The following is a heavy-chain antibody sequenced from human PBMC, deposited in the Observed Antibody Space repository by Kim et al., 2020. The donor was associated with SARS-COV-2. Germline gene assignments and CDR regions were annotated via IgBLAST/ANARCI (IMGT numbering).Heavy chain of an antibody. J-gene: IGHJ4*02. V-gene: IGHV3-49*02. D-gene: IGHD3-3*01. CDR3: TRHDFWSAYYFDY. Sequence: ENAASVKGSFTISRDDSKSLAYLQMNSLKTEDTAVYYCTRHDFWSAYYFDYWGQGTLVTVSS.